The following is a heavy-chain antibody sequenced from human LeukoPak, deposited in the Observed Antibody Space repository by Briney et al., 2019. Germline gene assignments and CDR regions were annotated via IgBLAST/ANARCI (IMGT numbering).Heavy chain of an antibody. CDR3: ASFRKSSADFDY. J-gene: IGHJ4*02. CDR2: IYYSGST. CDR1: GGSISSYY. Sequence: PSETLSLTCTVSGGSISSYYWGWIRQPPGKGLEWIGSIYYSGSTYYNPSLKSRVTISVDTSKNQFSLKLSSVTAADTAVYYCASFRKSSADFDYWGQGTLVTVSS. V-gene: IGHV4-39*07.